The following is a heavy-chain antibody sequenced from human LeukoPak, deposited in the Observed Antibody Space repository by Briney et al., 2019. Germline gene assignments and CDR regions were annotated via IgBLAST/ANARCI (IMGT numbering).Heavy chain of an antibody. CDR2: IYHSGST. D-gene: IGHD4-23*01. J-gene: IGHJ4*02. V-gene: IGHV4-4*02. Sequence: SETLSLTCAVSGGSISSTNWWSWVRQPPGKGLEWIGEIYHSGSTNYNPSLKSRVGMSVDKSKNEFSLKLSSVTAADTAVYYCARDLLNEGNHLDYWGQGALVTVSS. CDR3: ARDLLNEGNHLDY. CDR1: GGSISSTNW.